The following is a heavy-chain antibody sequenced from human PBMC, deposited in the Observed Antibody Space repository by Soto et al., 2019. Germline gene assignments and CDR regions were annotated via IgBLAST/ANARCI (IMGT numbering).Heavy chain of an antibody. CDR2: ISAYNGNT. V-gene: IGHV1-18*01. CDR1: GYTFTGYG. J-gene: IGHJ5*02. D-gene: IGHD2-21*02. CDR3: ARDRAHIVVVTAIGRDWFDP. Sequence: ASVKVSCKASGYTFTGYGISWVRQAPGQGLEWVGWISAYNGNTDYAQKFQGRVTMTTDTSTSTAYMELRSLTSDDTAVYYCARDRAHIVVVTAIGRDWFDPWGQGTLVTVS.